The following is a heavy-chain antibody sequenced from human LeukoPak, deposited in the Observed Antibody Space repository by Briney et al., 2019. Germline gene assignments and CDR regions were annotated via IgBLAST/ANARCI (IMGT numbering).Heavy chain of an antibody. CDR3: ASRRGDDTDY. J-gene: IGHJ4*02. Sequence: PSETLSLTCTVSGGSISSSSYYWGWIRQPPGKGLEWIGSIYYSGSTYYNPSLKSRVTISVDTSKNQFSLKLSSVTAADTAVYYYASRRGDDTDYWGQGTLVTVSS. V-gene: IGHV4-39*01. CDR2: IYYSGST. D-gene: IGHD3-10*01. CDR1: GGSISSSSYY.